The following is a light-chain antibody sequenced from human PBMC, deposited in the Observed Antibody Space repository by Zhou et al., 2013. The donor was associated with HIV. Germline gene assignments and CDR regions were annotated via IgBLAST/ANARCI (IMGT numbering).Light chain of an antibody. J-gene: IGKJ2*01. CDR3: QQYSVWPPYT. CDR2: DAS. Sequence: EIVLTQSPGTLSLSPGERATLSCRASQSVSSNFLAWYQQKRGQAPRLLIYDASSRATGIPDRFSGSGSGTEFTLTISSLQTEDFATYFCQQYSVWPPYTFGQGTKLEIK. CDR1: QSVSSNF. V-gene: IGKV3-20*01.